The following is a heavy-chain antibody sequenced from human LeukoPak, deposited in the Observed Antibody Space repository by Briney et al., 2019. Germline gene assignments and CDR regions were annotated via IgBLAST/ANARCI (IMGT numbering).Heavy chain of an antibody. J-gene: IGHJ6*02. D-gene: IGHD2-15*01. CDR2: MNPNSGNT. CDR3: ARAPCSGGSCYSLPWGMDV. CDR1: GYTFTSYD. V-gene: IGHV1-8*01. Sequence: GASVKVSCKASGYTFTSYDINWVRQATGQGLEWMGWMNPNSGNTGYAQKFQGRVTMTRDTSTSTVYMELSSLRSEDTAVYYCARAPCSGGSCYSLPWGMDVWGQGTTVTVSS.